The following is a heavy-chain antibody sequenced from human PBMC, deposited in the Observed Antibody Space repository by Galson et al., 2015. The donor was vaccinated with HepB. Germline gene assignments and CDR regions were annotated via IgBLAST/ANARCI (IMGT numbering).Heavy chain of an antibody. J-gene: IGHJ4*02. D-gene: IGHD1-26*01. CDR2: ISYDGSNK. CDR3: AGVGELLVDY. V-gene: IGHV3-30*04. Sequence: SLRLSCAASGFTFSRHAMHWVRQAPGKGLEWVALISYDGSNKYYADSVKGRFTISRDNSKNTLYLQMKSLRAEDTAVYYCAGVGELLVDYWGQGTLVTVSS. CDR1: GFTFSRHA.